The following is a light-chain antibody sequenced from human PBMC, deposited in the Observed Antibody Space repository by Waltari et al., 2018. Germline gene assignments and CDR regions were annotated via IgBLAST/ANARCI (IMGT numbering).Light chain of an antibody. CDR1: QNILYSSNNKNY. Sequence: DIVLTQSPDSLAVSLGERATIHCKYSQNILYSSNNKNYLAWYQQKAGQPPKLLFYWASTRESGVPDRFSGSGSGTDFTLTISSLQAEDVAVYYCQQYYSSPYTFGQGTRLEIK. CDR3: QQYYSSPYT. V-gene: IGKV4-1*01. CDR2: WAS. J-gene: IGKJ2*01.